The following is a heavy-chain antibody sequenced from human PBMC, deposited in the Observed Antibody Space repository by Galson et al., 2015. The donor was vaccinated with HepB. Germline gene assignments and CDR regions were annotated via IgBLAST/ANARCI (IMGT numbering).Heavy chain of an antibody. CDR1: GFTFSSYS. V-gene: IGHV3-21*04. CDR2: ISSSSSYI. CDR3: AKIGSGWYSFPDY. J-gene: IGHJ4*02. Sequence: SLRLSCAASGFTFSSYSMNWVRQAPGKGLEWVSSISSSSSYIYYADSVKGRFTISRDNAKNSLYLQMNSLRAEDTAVYYCAKIGSGWYSFPDYWGQGTLVTVSS. D-gene: IGHD6-19*01.